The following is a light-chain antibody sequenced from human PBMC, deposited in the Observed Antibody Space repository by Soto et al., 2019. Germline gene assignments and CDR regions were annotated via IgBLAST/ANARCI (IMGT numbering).Light chain of an antibody. CDR2: TLS. V-gene: IGKV2-40*01. J-gene: IGKJ2*01. CDR3: MLRIAFPLT. Sequence: DIVMTQTPLSLPVTPGEPASISCRSSQSLLDSDNGNIYLDWYLQKPGQSPQLLSYTLSYRASEVPDRFSGSGSGTDFTLKISRVEAEDVGVYYCMLRIAFPLTFGQGTKLEI. CDR1: QSLLDSDNGNIY.